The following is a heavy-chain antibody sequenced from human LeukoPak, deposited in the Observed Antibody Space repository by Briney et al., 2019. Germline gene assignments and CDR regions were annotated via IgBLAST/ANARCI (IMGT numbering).Heavy chain of an antibody. J-gene: IGHJ4*02. Sequence: SETLSLTCAVSGGSISSGGYSWSWIRQPPGKGLEWIGYVYHSGSTYSNPSPKSRVSISVDRSKNQFSLRLSSVTAADTAVYCCARLDSSTWIFDYWGQGTLVTVSS. CDR1: GGSISSGGYS. V-gene: IGHV4-30-2*01. CDR2: VYHSGST. CDR3: ARLDSSTWIFDY. D-gene: IGHD6-13*01.